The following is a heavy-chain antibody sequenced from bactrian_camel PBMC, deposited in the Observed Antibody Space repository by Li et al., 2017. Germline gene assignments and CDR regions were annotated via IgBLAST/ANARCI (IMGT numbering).Heavy chain of an antibody. CDR2: IIATIDSDGST. CDR3: AVAVSGYCDKLRPGLFGH. V-gene: IGHV3S66*01. D-gene: IGHD5*01. Sequence: DVQLVESGGGSVQAGGSLRLSCAISGRSNENYFLAWFRQPPGKEHEGFPDIIATIDSDGSTAYANSVKGRFTISHDNAKNILHLEMNNLQPADTAMYYCAVAVSGYCDKLRPGLFGHWGQGTQVTVS. J-gene: IGHJ4*01. CDR1: GRSNENYF.